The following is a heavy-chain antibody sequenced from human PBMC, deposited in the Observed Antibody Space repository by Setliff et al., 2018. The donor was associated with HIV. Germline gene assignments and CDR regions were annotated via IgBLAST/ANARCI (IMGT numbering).Heavy chain of an antibody. CDR2: IYTSGSA. D-gene: IGHD6-13*01. Sequence: SETLSLTCTVSGGSISSGNYYWSWIRQAAGKGLEWIGRIYTSGSANYNPSLKSRVTISVDTSKNQFSLKLSPVTVADTALYYCGRDEHGFNSNWYGVDWGQGTLVTVSS. J-gene: IGHJ4*02. V-gene: IGHV4-61*02. CDR3: GRDEHGFNSNWYGVD. CDR1: GGSISSGNYY.